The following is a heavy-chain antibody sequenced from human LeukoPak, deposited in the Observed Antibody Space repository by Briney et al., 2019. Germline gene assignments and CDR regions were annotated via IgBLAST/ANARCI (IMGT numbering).Heavy chain of an antibody. V-gene: IGHV4-59*06. CDR2: IYYSGST. CDR3: ASGEVYDYVWGSYRPGLRY. J-gene: IGHJ4*02. Sequence: PSETLSLTCTVSGGSISSYYWSWIRQHPGKGLEWIGYIYYSGSTYYNPSLKSRVTISVDTSKNQFSLKLSSVTAADTAVYYCASGEVYDYVWGSYRPGLRYWGQGTLVTVSS. CDR1: GGSISSYY. D-gene: IGHD3-16*02.